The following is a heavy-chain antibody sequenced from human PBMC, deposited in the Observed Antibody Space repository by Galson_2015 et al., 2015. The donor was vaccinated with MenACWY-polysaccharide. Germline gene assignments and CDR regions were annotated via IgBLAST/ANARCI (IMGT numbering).Heavy chain of an antibody. CDR1: GFTFSDFY. V-gene: IGHV3-11*01. J-gene: IGHJ4*02. CDR2: ISSGGSRI. CDR3: AETPLDYYDSAGFIRT. Sequence: SLRLSCAASGFTFSDFYMSWVRQGPGRGLEWVSCISSGGSRIYYADSVKGRFTISRDNAKNSVYLQMNSLRAEDTAVYYCAETPLDYYDSAGFIRTWGQGTLVTVSS. D-gene: IGHD3-22*01.